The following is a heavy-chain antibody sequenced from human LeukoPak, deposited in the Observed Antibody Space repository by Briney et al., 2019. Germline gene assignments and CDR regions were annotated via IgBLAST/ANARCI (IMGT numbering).Heavy chain of an antibody. J-gene: IGHJ4*02. V-gene: IGHV4-34*01. CDR1: GGSFRGNY. D-gene: IGHD1-1*01. Sequence: PSETLSLTCGVYGGSFRGNYWSWFRQPPGKGLEWIGEINHSGSTNYNASLESRLSISEDTSKNHISLKVTSVTAADTAVYYCATGNNTVADYWGQGTLVTVSS. CDR2: INHSGST. CDR3: ATGNNTVADY.